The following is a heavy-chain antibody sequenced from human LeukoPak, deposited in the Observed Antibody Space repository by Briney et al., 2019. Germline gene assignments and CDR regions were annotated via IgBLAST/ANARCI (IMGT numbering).Heavy chain of an antibody. J-gene: IGHJ4*02. V-gene: IGHV3-30*18. Sequence: GGSLGLSCAASGFTFSSYGMHWVRQAPGKGLEWVAVISYDGSNKYYADSVKGRFTISRDNSKNTLYLQMNSLRAEDTAVYYCANHYPAPIPTGDYYDSSGYLDYWGQGTLVTVSS. CDR2: ISYDGSNK. CDR3: ANHYPAPIPTGDYYDSSGYLDY. CDR1: GFTFSSYG. D-gene: IGHD3-22*01.